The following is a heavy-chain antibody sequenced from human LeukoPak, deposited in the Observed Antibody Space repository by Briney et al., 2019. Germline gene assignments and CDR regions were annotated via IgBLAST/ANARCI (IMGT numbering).Heavy chain of an antibody. Sequence: GGSLRLSCEASGFPFSRYWMSWVRQAPGKGLEWVANIKPDGGQKHYLDSVRGRFTISRDNAKNSLYLQMNSLRAEDTAVYYCARIGFGESNGGMDVWGQGTTVTVSS. V-gene: IGHV3-7*05. J-gene: IGHJ6*02. CDR2: IKPDGGQK. CDR3: ARIGFGESNGGMDV. D-gene: IGHD3-10*01. CDR1: GFPFSRYW.